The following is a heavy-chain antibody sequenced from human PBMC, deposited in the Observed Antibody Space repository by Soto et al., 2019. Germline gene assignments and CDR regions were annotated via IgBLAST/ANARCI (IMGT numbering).Heavy chain of an antibody. CDR2: ISLYSDGT. CDR1: GYTFSNYG. CDR3: ARVVPGAEAWFGP. Sequence: ASVKVSCKTSGYTFSNYGITWVRQAPGQPLEWLGWISLYSDGTNYAQKFQGRVSMTTDTSTTTAYMELRSLRSDDTAVYYCARVVPGAEAWFGPWGQGTPVTVSS. V-gene: IGHV1-18*01. J-gene: IGHJ5*02. D-gene: IGHD2-2*01.